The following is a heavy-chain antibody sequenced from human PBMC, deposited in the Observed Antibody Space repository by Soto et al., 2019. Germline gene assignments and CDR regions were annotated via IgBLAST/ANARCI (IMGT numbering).Heavy chain of an antibody. Sequence: ESGGGVVQPGGSLRLSCAASGFTFSTSAMHWVRQAPGKGLECMAMISKGGNKKYYADSVKGRFTISSDISESTLYLQMNSLRTEDTAVYYCAREEFEAGRGHFGYWGQGTLVSVSS. V-gene: IGHV3-30-3*01. D-gene: IGHD6-13*01. J-gene: IGHJ4*02. CDR1: GFTFSTSA. CDR3: AREEFEAGRGHFGY. CDR2: ISKGGNKK.